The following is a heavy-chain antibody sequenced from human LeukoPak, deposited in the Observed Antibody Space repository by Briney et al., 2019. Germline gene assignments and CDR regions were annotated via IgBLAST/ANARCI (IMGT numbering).Heavy chain of an antibody. CDR3: ARGCSSTSCYSLFDY. CDR1: GGSISSYY. J-gene: IGHJ4*02. V-gene: IGHV4-4*07. D-gene: IGHD2-2*01. Sequence: SETLSLTCTVSGGSISSYYWSWIRQPAGKGLEWIGRIYTSGSTNYNPSLKSRVTISVDTSKNQFSLKLSSVTAADTAVYYCARGCSSTSCYSLFDYWGQGTLVTVSS. CDR2: IYTSGST.